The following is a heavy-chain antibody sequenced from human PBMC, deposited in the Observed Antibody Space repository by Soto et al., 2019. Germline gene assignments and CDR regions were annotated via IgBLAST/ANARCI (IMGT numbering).Heavy chain of an antibody. CDR2: IWYDGSNK. Sequence: GGSLRLSCAASGFTFSSYGMHWVRQAPGKGLEWVAVIWYDGSNKYYADSVKGRFTISRDNSKNTLYLQMNSLKTEDTAVYYCTTTRGELLTDYWGQGTLVTVSS. D-gene: IGHD1-26*01. CDR3: TTTRGELLTDY. V-gene: IGHV3-33*08. CDR1: GFTFSSYG. J-gene: IGHJ4*02.